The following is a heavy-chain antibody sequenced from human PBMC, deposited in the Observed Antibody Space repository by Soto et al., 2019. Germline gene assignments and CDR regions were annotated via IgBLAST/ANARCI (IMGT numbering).Heavy chain of an antibody. CDR2: IGPESGAT. Sequence: GASVKVSCKTSGYTFTGHYIHWVRQAPHQGPEGMGEIGPESGATRYAQKFRGRVTMTMDTSITTVYMELKNLSPDDTAVYYCGRGRSGQIVIFYWGQGTPVT. D-gene: IGHD1-26*01. V-gene: IGHV1-2*02. CDR3: GRGRSGQIVIFY. J-gene: IGHJ4*02. CDR1: GYTFTGHY.